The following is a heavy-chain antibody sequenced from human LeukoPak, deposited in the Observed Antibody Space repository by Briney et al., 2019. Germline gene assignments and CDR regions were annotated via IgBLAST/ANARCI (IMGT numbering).Heavy chain of an antibody. CDR3: AGGVYSGYDSGYFDY. J-gene: IGHJ4*02. D-gene: IGHD5-12*01. CDR2: INPSGGST. V-gene: IGHV1-46*01. CDR1: GYTFTSYY. Sequence: ASVKVSCKASGYTFTSYYMHWVRQAPGQGLEWMGIINPSGGSTSYAQKFQGRVAMTRDTSTSTVYMELSSLRSEDTAVYYCAGGVYSGYDSGYFDYWGQGTLVTVSS.